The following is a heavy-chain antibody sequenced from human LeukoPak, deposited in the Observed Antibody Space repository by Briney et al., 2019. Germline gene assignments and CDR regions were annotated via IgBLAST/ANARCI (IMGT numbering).Heavy chain of an antibody. CDR2: IYSGGST. Sequence: GGSLRLSCAASGFTFSSYAMSWVRQAPGEGLEWVSFIYSGGSTYYADSVKGRFTISRDNSKNTLYLQMNSLRAEDTAVYYCAKDRRDRITMIVVVIAFDYWGQGTLVTVSS. CDR3: AKDRRDRITMIVVVIAFDY. J-gene: IGHJ4*02. D-gene: IGHD3-22*01. CDR1: GFTFSSYA. V-gene: IGHV3-23*03.